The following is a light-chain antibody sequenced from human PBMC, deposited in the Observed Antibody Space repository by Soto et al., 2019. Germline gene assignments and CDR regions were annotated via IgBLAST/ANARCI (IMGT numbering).Light chain of an antibody. J-gene: IGLJ1*01. V-gene: IGLV3-21*02. CDR2: DDS. CDR3: QVWDSSSDHYD. CDR1: NIASKS. Sequence: ELTQPPSLSVAPGQTATITCGGNNIASKSVHWYQQKPGQAPVLVVYDDSDRPSGIPERFSGSISVNTATLTISRVEAGDEADYYCQVWDSSSDHYDFGTGTKVTVL.